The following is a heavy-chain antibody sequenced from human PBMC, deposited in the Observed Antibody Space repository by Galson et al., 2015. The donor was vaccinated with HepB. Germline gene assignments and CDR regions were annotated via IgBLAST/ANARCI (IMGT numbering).Heavy chain of an antibody. CDR3: ARGEGGYSYGFGCDY. J-gene: IGHJ4*02. CDR2: ISYDGSNK. CDR1: GFTFSSYA. V-gene: IGHV3-30-3*01. D-gene: IGHD5-18*01. Sequence: SLRLSCAASGFTFSSYAMHWVRQAPGKGLEWVAVISYDGSNKYYADSVKGRFTISRDNSKNTLYLQMNSLRAEDTAVYYCARGEGGYSYGFGCDYWGQGTLVTVSS.